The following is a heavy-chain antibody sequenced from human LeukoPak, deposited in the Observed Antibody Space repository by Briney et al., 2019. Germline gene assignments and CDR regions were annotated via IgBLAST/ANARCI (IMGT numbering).Heavy chain of an antibody. CDR1: GGSFSGYY. V-gene: IGHV4-59*10. Sequence: PSETLSLTCAVYGGSFSGYYWSWIRQPPGKGLEWIGRIYTSGSTNYNPSLKSRVTMSVDTSKNQFSLKLSSVTAADTAVYYCARAGYSSGWGRDYYYMDVWGKGTTVTISS. CDR2: IYTSGST. D-gene: IGHD6-19*01. J-gene: IGHJ6*03. CDR3: ARAGYSSGWGRDYYYMDV.